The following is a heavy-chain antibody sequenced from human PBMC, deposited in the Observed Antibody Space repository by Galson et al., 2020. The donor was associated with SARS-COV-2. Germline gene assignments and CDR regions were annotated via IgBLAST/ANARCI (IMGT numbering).Heavy chain of an antibody. Sequence: GGSLRLSCVASGFTLNHYAVHWVRQAPGKGLEWLAVSSYDGNNKYYADSVQGRFIISRENSKNTLSLQMNSLRTEDTAVYYCARDSDGRDGFDFWGQGTLVTCSS. D-gene: IGHD1-26*01. V-gene: IGHV3-30-3*01. CDR3: ARDSDGRDGFDF. J-gene: IGHJ4*02. CDR2: SSYDGNNK. CDR1: GFTLNHYA.